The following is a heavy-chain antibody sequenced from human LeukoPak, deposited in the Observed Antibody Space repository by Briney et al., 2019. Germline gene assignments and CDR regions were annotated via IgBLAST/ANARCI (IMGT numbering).Heavy chain of an antibody. CDR1: GFTFSSYA. V-gene: IGHV3-23*01. CDR3: AKWREGTMVYFDY. CDR2: ISGSGHNT. D-gene: IGHD3-10*01. J-gene: IGHJ4*02. Sequence: GGSLRLSCAASGFTFSSYAMTWVRQAPGKGLEWVSAISGSGHNTYYADSVRGRFTISRDNSKNTVYLQMNSLRAEDTALYYCAKWREGTMVYFDYWGQGTLVTVSS.